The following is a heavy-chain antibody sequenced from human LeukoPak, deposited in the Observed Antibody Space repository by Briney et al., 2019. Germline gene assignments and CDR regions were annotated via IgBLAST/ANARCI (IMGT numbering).Heavy chain of an antibody. J-gene: IGHJ3*02. V-gene: IGHV4-4*07. CDR1: GDSISSPF. CDR3: ARDGRTYYYDSSGYYYHAFDI. CDR2: IHTSGTT. D-gene: IGHD3-22*01. Sequence: SETLSLTCSLSGDSISSPFWSWLRQPAGKGLEWIGRIHTSGTTNYNPSLKSRLTMSVDTSKSEISLKLTSVTAADTAVYYCARDGRTYYYDSSGYYYHAFDIWGQGTMVTVSS.